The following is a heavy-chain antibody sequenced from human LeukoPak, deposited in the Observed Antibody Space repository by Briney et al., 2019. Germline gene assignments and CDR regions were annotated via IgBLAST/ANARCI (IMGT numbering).Heavy chain of an antibody. CDR2: ISWNSDSI. Sequence: PGGSLRLSCEASGLTFVDYAMHWVRQAPGKGLEWVSGISWNSDSIGYADSVKGRFTISRDNAKNSLYLQMNSLRPEDTALYYCAKDRRIAATYFFDSWGQGTLVTVSS. D-gene: IGHD6-13*01. V-gene: IGHV3-9*01. CDR3: AKDRRIAATYFFDS. J-gene: IGHJ4*02. CDR1: GLTFVDYA.